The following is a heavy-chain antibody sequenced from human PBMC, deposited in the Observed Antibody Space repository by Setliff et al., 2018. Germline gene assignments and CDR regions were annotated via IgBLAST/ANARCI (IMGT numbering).Heavy chain of an antibody. CDR3: ARSINGYQQRYDF. D-gene: IGHD3-16*01. CDR1: GFTFSTYS. V-gene: IGHV3-48*04. J-gene: IGHJ4*02. CDR2: INSGGTKI. Sequence: PGGSLRLSCAASGFTFSTYSMHWVRQTPGKGLEWVSYINSGGTKIYYADSVEGRFTISRDNGKNSLFLQMNSVRAEDTAVYYCARSINGYQQRYDFWGQGALVTVSS.